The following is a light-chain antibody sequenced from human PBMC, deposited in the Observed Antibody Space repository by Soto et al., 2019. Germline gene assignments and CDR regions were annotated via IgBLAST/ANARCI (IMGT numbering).Light chain of an antibody. Sequence: QSALTQPASVSGSPGQSITISCTGTSSDVGTYKPVSWYQQYPGKAPKVSIYDDTKRPSGVSSRFSGSKSGNTASLTISGLQAEDEADYYCCSFAGSSTSFGGGTKVTVL. CDR1: SSDVGTYKP. CDR3: CSFAGSSTS. J-gene: IGLJ3*02. V-gene: IGLV2-23*01. CDR2: DDT.